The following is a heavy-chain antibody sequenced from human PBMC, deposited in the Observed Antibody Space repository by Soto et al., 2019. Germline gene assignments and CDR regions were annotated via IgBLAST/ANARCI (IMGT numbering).Heavy chain of an antibody. CDR3: ARRYSKYLPLDN. CDR2: ISSSGSKV. D-gene: IGHD4-4*01. J-gene: IGHJ4*02. CDR1: GFDFSRYE. Sequence: EVQLVESGGDLVQPGGSLRVSCAASGFDFSRYEMHWVRQAPGKGLEWISYISSSGSKVNYADSVQGRFTISRDNAKNSLYLHMNSPRGDDTAVYYCARRYSKYLPLDNWGQGTLVTVSS. V-gene: IGHV3-48*03.